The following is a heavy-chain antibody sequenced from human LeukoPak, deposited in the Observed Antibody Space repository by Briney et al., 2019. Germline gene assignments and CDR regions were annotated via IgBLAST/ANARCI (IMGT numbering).Heavy chain of an antibody. Sequence: SETLSLTCSVSGGSFDSKYWSWIRQPPGKGLEWIGYIYTSGSTNFNPSLRSRVAMSIDTSKNQFSLKVSSLPAADPAVYYCAKGGYFVGSGGFDYWGQGTLVTVSS. CDR2: IYTSGST. D-gene: IGHD5-18*01. V-gene: IGHV4-4*09. J-gene: IGHJ4*02. CDR3: AKGGYFVGSGGFDY. CDR1: GGSFDSKY.